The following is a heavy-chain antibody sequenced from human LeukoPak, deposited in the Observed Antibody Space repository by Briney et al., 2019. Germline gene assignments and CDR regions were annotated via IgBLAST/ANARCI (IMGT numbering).Heavy chain of an antibody. Sequence: SETLSLTCTVSGGSISSYYWSWIRQLPGKGLEWIGYIYYSGSTNYNPSLKSRVTISVDTSKNQFSLKLSSVTAADTAVYYCARSYGSGNDYWGQGTLVTVSS. CDR1: GGSISSYY. V-gene: IGHV4-59*08. CDR3: ARSYGSGNDY. J-gene: IGHJ4*02. D-gene: IGHD3-10*01. CDR2: IYYSGST.